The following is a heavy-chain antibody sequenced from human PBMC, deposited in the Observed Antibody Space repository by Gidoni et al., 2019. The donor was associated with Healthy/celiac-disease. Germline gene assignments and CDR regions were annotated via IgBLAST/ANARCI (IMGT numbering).Heavy chain of an antibody. D-gene: IGHD3-9*01. Sequence: QVQLQQWCAGLLKPSEPLSLTCAVYGGSFSGYYWSWIRQPPGKGLEWIGEINHSGSTNYNPSLKSRVTISVDTSKNQFSLKLSSVTAADTAVYYCARGRTYYDILTGYSPAQLFDYWGQGTLVTVSS. CDR2: INHSGST. V-gene: IGHV4-34*01. CDR1: GGSFSGYY. J-gene: IGHJ4*02. CDR3: ARGRTYYDILTGYSPAQLFDY.